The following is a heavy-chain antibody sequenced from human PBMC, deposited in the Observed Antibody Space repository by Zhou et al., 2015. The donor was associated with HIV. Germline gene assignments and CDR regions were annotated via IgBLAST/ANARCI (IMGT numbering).Heavy chain of an antibody. V-gene: IGHV1-2*02. CDR3: ARGGGKLLWFGESSDQYFQH. Sequence: QVQLVQSGAEVKKPGASVKVSCKASGYTFTGYYMHWVRQAPGQGLEWMGWINPNSGGTNYAQKFQGRVTMTRDTSISTAYMELSRLRSDDTAVYYCARGGGKLLWFGESSDQYFQHVGPGHPGHRLL. CDR2: INPNSGGT. D-gene: IGHD3-10*01. J-gene: IGHJ1*01. CDR1: GYTFTGYY.